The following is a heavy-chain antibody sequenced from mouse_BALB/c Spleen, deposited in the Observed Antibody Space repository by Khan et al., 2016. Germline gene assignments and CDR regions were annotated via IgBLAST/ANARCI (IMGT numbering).Heavy chain of an antibody. D-gene: IGHD4-1*01. J-gene: IGHJ3*01. Sequence: QVQLKESGPGLVASSQSLSITCTVSGFSLTSYGIHWVRQPPGKGLEWLGVIWAGGGTNYDSALMSRLSINKDNSKSQVFLKMNSLQTDDTAMYXCGSELGGFAYWGQGTLVTVSA. CDR2: IWAGGGT. CDR3: GSELGGFAY. V-gene: IGHV2-9*02. CDR1: GFSLTSYG.